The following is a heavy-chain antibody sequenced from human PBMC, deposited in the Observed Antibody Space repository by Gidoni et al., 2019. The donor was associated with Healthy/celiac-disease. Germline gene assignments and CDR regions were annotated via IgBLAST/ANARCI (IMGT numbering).Heavy chain of an antibody. CDR2: IYPGDSDT. V-gene: IGHV5-51*01. CDR1: GYSFTSYW. Sequence: EVQLVQSGAEVKKPGESLKISCKGSGYSFTSYWIGWVRQMPGKGLEWMGIIYPGDSDTRYSPSFQGQVTISADKSISTAYLQWSSLKASDTAMYYCARRYYYDSSGYYLPDYWGQGTLVTVSS. CDR3: ARRYYYDSSGYYLPDY. D-gene: IGHD3-22*01. J-gene: IGHJ4*02.